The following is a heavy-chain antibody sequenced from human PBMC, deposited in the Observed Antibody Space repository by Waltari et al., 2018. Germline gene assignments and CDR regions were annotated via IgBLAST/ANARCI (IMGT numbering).Heavy chain of an antibody. D-gene: IGHD2-21*01. CDR3: ARVFPTFRLFYATDV. J-gene: IGHJ6*02. V-gene: IGHV3-30*04. CDR2: LSYDGKTE. Sequence: QLVESGGGVFQPGRSLRLSCTASGFTFSNYAIHWVRQAPGKGLGWVSGLSYDGKTEFYAYSVRGRFTRSRDNSKDTLYLQIDSLRTDDTAVYYCARVFPTFRLFYATDVWGQGTTVIVSS. CDR1: GFTFSNYA.